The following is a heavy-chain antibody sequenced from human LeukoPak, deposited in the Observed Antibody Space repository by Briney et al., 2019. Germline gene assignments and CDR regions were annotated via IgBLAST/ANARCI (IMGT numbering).Heavy chain of an antibody. J-gene: IGHJ4*02. CDR2: IYYSGST. CDR3: ARESIAARTSDY. Sequence: PSETLSLTCTVSGGSISSSSYYWGWIRQPPGKGLEWIGSIYYSGSTYYNPSLKSRVTISVDTSKNQFSLKLSSVTAADTAVYYCARESIAARTSDYWGQGTLVTVSS. CDR1: GGSISSSSYY. D-gene: IGHD6-6*01. V-gene: IGHV4-39*07.